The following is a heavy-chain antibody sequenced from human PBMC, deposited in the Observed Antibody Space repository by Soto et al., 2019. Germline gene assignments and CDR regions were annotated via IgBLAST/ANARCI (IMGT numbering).Heavy chain of an antibody. CDR3: ARGIATGQLDP. Sequence: ASVKVSFKTSGYSFTRYGISWVRQAPGQGLEWMGWISADNDNTKYAQTFRGRVSMTTDTSASTAYMELRSLRSEDTAVYYCARGIATGQLDPWGQGTLVTVSS. CDR1: GYSFTRYG. J-gene: IGHJ5*02. CDR2: ISADNDNT. D-gene: IGHD2-15*01. V-gene: IGHV1-18*01.